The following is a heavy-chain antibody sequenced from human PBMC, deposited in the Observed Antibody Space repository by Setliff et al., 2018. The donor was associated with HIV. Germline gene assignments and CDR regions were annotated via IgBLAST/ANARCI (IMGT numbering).Heavy chain of an antibody. CDR1: DDSISSGSYY. V-gene: IGHV4-61*09. D-gene: IGHD1-26*01. CDR2: IYTSGST. Sequence: SETLPLTCTVSDDSISSGSYYWSWIRQPAGKGLEWIGHIYTSGSTNYNPSLKSRVTISVDTSKNQFSLKLSSVTAADTAVYYCARGGSGSPFDYWGQGTLVTVSS. CDR3: ARGGSGSPFDY. J-gene: IGHJ4*02.